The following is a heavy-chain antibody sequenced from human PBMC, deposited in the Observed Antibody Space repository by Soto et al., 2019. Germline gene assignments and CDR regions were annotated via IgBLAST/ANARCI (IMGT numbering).Heavy chain of an antibody. V-gene: IGHV4-31*03. CDR3: VRVLASGYSSSWYLES. J-gene: IGHJ4*02. CDR2: IYFTGNT. Sequence: QVQLQESGPGLVKPSETLSLTCTVSGGSINSGDYYWSWIRQHPGKGLEWIGHIYFTGNTFYIPSLKSRVSISLDTSKNQFSLNLSSVTAADTAIYYCVRVLASGYSSSWYLESWGQGTLVTVSS. CDR1: GGSINSGDYY. D-gene: IGHD6-13*01.